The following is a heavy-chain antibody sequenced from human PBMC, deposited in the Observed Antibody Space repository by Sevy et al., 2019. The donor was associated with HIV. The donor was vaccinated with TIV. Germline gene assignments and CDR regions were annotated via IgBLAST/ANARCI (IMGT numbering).Heavy chain of an antibody. CDR1: GFTFSRYW. V-gene: IGHV3-7*03. D-gene: IGHD2-2*01. Sequence: GESLKISCAASGFTFSRYWMSWVRQAPGKGLEWVANIKLDGSEKYYVDSVKGRFTISRDNAKNSLYLQMNSLRAEDSAVYYCAGDCSSTSCLWGMDVWGQGTTVTVSS. CDR3: AGDCSSTSCLWGMDV. J-gene: IGHJ6*02. CDR2: IKLDGSEK.